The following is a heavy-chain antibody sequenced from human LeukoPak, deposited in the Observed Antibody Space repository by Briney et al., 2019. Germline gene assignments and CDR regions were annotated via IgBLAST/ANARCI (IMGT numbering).Heavy chain of an antibody. D-gene: IGHD2/OR15-2a*01. CDR2: ISWNSGNT. Sequence: PGGSLRLSCAASGFTFEDRAIHWVRQAPGKGLEWVAGISWNSGNTGYADSVKGRFTIFRDNAKNSLSLQMNSLRTEDTALYFCTKDMRAREYYYYYGMDVWGQGTTVTVSS. V-gene: IGHV3-9*01. J-gene: IGHJ6*02. CDR3: TKDMRAREYYYYYGMDV. CDR1: GFTFEDRA.